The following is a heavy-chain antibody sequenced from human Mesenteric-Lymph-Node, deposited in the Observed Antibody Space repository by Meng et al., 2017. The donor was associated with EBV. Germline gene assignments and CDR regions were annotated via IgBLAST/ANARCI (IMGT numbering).Heavy chain of an antibody. Sequence: QVQLVGAGGEVKKAGASVRVSCKAFGYTYTSYGIIWVRQAPGQGLEWVGWISAYNGNTNYAQKVQGRVTMTTDTSTTTAYMELRRLRSDDTAVYYCAREGDWTTFDYWGQGTLVTVSS. CDR3: AREGDWTTFDY. V-gene: IGHV1-18*01. CDR1: GYTYTSYG. D-gene: IGHD3/OR15-3a*01. J-gene: IGHJ4*02. CDR2: ISAYNGNT.